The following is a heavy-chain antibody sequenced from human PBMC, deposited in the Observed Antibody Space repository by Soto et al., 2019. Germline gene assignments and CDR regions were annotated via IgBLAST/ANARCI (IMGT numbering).Heavy chain of an antibody. J-gene: IGHJ5*02. Sequence: ETLSLTCTVSGGSVSSGSYYWSWIRQPPGKGLEWIGYIYYSGSTNYNPSLKSRVTISVDTSKNQFSLKLSSVTAADTAVYYCARLYCSGGSCYSEDNWFDPWGQGTLVTVSS. CDR3: ARLYCSGGSCYSEDNWFDP. D-gene: IGHD2-15*01. CDR1: GGSVSSGSYY. CDR2: IYYSGST. V-gene: IGHV4-61*01.